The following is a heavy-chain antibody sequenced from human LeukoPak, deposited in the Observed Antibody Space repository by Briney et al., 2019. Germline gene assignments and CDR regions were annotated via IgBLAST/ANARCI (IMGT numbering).Heavy chain of an antibody. CDR1: GYTFTGYY. D-gene: IGHD3-16*02. CDR3: ARDPVFMITFGGVIGRIDAFDI. V-gene: IGHV1-2*02. J-gene: IGHJ3*02. Sequence: GASVKVSCKASGYTFTGYYMHWVRQAPGQGLEWMGWINPNSGGTNYAQKFQGRVTMTRDTSISTAYMELRSLRSDDTAVYYCARDPVFMITFGGVIGRIDAFDIWGQGTMVTVSS. CDR2: INPNSGGT.